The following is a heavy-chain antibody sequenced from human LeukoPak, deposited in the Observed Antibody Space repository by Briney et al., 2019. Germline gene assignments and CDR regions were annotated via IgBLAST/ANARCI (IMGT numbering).Heavy chain of an antibody. Sequence: GGSLILSSAISGFTFSSYEMNWVRQAPGKGLEWISYISISGSTRNYADSVKGRFTISRDNAKNSVYLQMNSLRAEDTAVYYCARVGGSSFYYWGQGNLVTVSS. D-gene: IGHD2-15*01. V-gene: IGHV3-48*03. J-gene: IGHJ4*02. CDR1: GFTFSSYE. CDR3: ARVGGSSFYY. CDR2: ISISGSTR.